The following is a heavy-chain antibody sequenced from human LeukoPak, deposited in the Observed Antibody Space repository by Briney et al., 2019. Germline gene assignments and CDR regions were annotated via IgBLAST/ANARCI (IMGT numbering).Heavy chain of an antibody. CDR2: ISSSSSYI. CDR1: GFTFSSYS. J-gene: IGHJ4*02. Sequence: GGSLRLSCAASGFTFSSYSMNWVRQAPGKGLEWVSSISSSSSYIYYADSVEGRFTISRDNAKNSLYLQMNSLRAEDTAVYYCARDRGGSGWYNLDYWGQGTLVTVSS. CDR3: ARDRGGSGWYNLDY. D-gene: IGHD6-19*01. V-gene: IGHV3-21*01.